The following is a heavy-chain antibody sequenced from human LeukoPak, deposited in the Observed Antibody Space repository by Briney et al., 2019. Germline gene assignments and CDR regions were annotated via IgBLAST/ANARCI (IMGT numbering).Heavy chain of an antibody. D-gene: IGHD2-2*02. CDR1: GFTFSSYS. Sequence: PGGSLRLSCAASGFTFSSYSMNWVRQAPGKGLEWVSYISSSSSTIYYADSVKGRFTISRDNAKSSLYLQMASLRAEDTAVYYCARTSVAAAISPYYFDYWGQGTLVTVSS. J-gene: IGHJ4*02. V-gene: IGHV3-48*01. CDR3: ARTSVAAAISPYYFDY. CDR2: ISSSSSTI.